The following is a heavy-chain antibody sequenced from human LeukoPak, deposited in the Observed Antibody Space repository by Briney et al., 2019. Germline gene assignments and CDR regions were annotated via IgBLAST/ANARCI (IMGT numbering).Heavy chain of an antibody. CDR3: ASDSSGTGTYFDY. CDR1: GGSISSGGYY. J-gene: IGHJ4*02. Sequence: PSETLSLTCTVSGGSISSGGYYWSWIRQPPGKGLEWIGYIYHSGSTYYNPSLKSRVTISVDRSKNQFSLKLSSVTAADTAVYYCASDSSGTGTYFDYWGQGTLVTVSS. V-gene: IGHV4-30-2*01. CDR2: IYHSGST. D-gene: IGHD3-22*01.